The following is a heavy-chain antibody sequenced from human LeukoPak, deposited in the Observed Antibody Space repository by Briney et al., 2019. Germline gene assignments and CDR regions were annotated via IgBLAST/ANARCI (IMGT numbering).Heavy chain of an antibody. V-gene: IGHV3-21*01. Sequence: PGGSLRLSCAASGFTFSLYSINWVRQAPGKGLEWVSSISSSSRYIYYADSVRGRFTISRDNAKNSLYLQMNSLRAEDTAVYYCAKGYSSSWYVGIDSWGQGTLVTVSS. CDR3: AKGYSSSWYVGIDS. J-gene: IGHJ4*02. D-gene: IGHD6-13*01. CDR2: ISSSSRYI. CDR1: GFTFSLYS.